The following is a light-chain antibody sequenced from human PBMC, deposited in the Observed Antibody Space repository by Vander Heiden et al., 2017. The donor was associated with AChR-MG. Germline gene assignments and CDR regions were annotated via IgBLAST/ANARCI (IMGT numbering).Light chain of an antibody. Sequence: DIVMTQSPDSLAVSPGERATLNCKSSKSVLYSSNNKNYLAWYQQKPGQPPKLLIYWASTRESGVPDRFSGSGSGTDFTLTISSLQAEDVAVYYCQQYYSTLLTFGGGTKVEIK. CDR2: WAS. J-gene: IGKJ4*01. CDR3: QQYYSTLLT. V-gene: IGKV4-1*01. CDR1: KSVLYSSNNKNY.